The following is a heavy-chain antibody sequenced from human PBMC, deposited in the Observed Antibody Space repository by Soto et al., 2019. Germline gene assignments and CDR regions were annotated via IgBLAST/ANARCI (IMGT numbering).Heavy chain of an antibody. Sequence: ASVKVSCKASGGTFSSYAISWVRQAPGQGLEWMGWINPNSGGTKYAQKFQGRVTMTRDTSITTVYMSLTGLKSDDTAVYYCARDLAKGGGSAGFDYWGQGTLVTVSS. CDR3: ARDLAKGGGSAGFDY. CDR2: INPNSGGT. D-gene: IGHD2-15*01. V-gene: IGHV1-2*02. CDR1: GGTFSSYA. J-gene: IGHJ4*02.